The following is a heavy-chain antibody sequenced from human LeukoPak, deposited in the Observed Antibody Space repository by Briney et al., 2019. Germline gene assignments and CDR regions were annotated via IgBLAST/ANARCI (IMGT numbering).Heavy chain of an antibody. V-gene: IGHV1-46*01. D-gene: IGHD3-10*01. CDR3: ARRGSITMVRGVITRGNWFDP. Sequence: ASVKVSCKASGYTFTSYYMHWVRQAPGQGLEWMGIINPSGGSTSYAQKFQGRVTMTRDMSTCTVYMELSSLRSEDTAVYYCARRGSITMVRGVITRGNWFDPWGQGTLVTVSS. J-gene: IGHJ5*02. CDR1: GYTFTSYY. CDR2: INPSGGST.